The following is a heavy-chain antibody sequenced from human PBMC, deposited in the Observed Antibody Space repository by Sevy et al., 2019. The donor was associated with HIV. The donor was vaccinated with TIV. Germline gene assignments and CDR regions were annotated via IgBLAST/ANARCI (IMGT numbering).Heavy chain of an antibody. J-gene: IGHJ6*02. CDR2: INSDGSST. D-gene: IGHD2-15*01. CDR3: AQGYCSGGSCYSRYYYYGMDV. Sequence: GGSLRLSCAASGFTFSSYWMHWVRQAPGKGLVWVSRINSDGSSTSYADSVKGRFTISRDNAKNTRYLQMNSLRAEDTAVYYCAQGYCSGGSCYSRYYYYGMDVWGQGTTVTVSS. CDR1: GFTFSSYW. V-gene: IGHV3-74*01.